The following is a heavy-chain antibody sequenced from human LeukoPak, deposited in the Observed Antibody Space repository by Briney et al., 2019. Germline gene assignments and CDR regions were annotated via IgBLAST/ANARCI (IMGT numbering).Heavy chain of an antibody. V-gene: IGHV3-66*01. J-gene: IGHJ3*02. CDR2: IFTGGDT. Sequence: GGSLRLSCAASGFTVSSNFMSWVRQAPEKGLEWVSVIFTGGDTYYADSVKGRFTISRDNSKDTLYLQMNSLRAEDTAVYYCARGWGYFGLGEAFDIWGQGTMVTVSS. CDR3: ARGWGYFGLGEAFDI. D-gene: IGHD3-10*01. CDR1: GFTVSSNF.